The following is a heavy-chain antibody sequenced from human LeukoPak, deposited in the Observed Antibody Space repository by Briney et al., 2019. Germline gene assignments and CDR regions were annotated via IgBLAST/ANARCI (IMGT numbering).Heavy chain of an antibody. J-gene: IGHJ6*03. Sequence: SETLSLTCTVSGGPISSYYWSWIRQPPGKGLEWIGYIYTSGSTKYNPSLKRRVTISVDTSKNQFSLKLSSVTAADTAVYYCAGKYCSSTSCSTRYYYYYYMDVWGKGTTVTVSS. CDR3: AGKYCSSTSCSTRYYYYYYMDV. CDR1: GGPISSYY. CDR2: IYTSGST. D-gene: IGHD2-2*01. V-gene: IGHV4-4*09.